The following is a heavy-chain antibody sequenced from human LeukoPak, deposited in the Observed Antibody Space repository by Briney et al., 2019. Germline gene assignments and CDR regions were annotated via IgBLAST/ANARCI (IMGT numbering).Heavy chain of an antibody. D-gene: IGHD4-17*01. J-gene: IGHJ6*03. V-gene: IGHV1-8*03. CDR1: GYTFTSYD. Sequence: ASVKVSCKASGYTFTSYDINWVRQATGQGLERMGWMNPNSGNTGYAQKFQGRVTITRNTSISTAYMELSSLRSEDTAVYYCARGMTDYGIYYYYYYYMDVWGKGTTVTVSS. CDR3: ARGMTDYGIYYYYYYYMDV. CDR2: MNPNSGNT.